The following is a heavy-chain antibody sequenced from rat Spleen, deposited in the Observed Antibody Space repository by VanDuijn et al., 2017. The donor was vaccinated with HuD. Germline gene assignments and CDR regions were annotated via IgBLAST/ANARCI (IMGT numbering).Heavy chain of an antibody. CDR1: GFTFSHYD. J-gene: IGHJ2*01. Sequence: EVQLVESGGGLVQPGRSMKLSCAASGFTFSHYDMAWVRQAPKKGLEWVAFISHDGSSTYYRDSVKGRFTISRDNAKSTLYLQMDSLRSEDTATYYCASLTGGFDYWGQGVMVTVSS. CDR3: ASLTGGFDY. V-gene: IGHV5-22*01. CDR2: ISHDGSST. D-gene: IGHD1-4*01.